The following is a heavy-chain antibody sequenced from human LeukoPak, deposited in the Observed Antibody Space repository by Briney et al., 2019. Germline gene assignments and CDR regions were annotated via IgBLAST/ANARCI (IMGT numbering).Heavy chain of an antibody. J-gene: IGHJ4*02. CDR1: GYSISSGYY. V-gene: IGHV4-38-2*01. D-gene: IGHD5-18*01. CDR3: ARHISGYSYPDY. CDR2: IYHSGST. Sequence: SETLSLTCAVSGYSISSGYYWGWIRQPPGKGLEWIGSIYHSGSTYYNPSLKSRVTISVDTSKNQFSLKLSSVTAADTAVYCCARHISGYSYPDYWGQGTLVTVSS.